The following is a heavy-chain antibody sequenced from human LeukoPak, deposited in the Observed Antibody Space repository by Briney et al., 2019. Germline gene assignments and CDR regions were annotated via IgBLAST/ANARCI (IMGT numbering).Heavy chain of an antibody. D-gene: IGHD6-13*01. V-gene: IGHV3-74*01. CDR1: GFTFSSYW. CDR2: INSDGSST. CDR3: ARARGAAVYYYYYYMDV. Sequence: GGSLRLSCAASGFTFSSYWMHWVRQAPGKGLVWVSRINSDGSSTSYADSVKGRFTISRDNAKNTLYLQMNSLRAEDTAVYYCARARGAAVYYYYYYMDVWGKGTTVTVSS. J-gene: IGHJ6*03.